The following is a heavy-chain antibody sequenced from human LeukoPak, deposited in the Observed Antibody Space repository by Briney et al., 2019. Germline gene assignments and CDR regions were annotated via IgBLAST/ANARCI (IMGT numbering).Heavy chain of an antibody. Sequence: SGTLSLTCAVSGGSISSNWWSWVRQPPGRGLEWIGEIYHGGSTNYNPSLKSRVTISVDKSKTQFSLKLTSVTAADTAVYYCAGLFEEGSYYFDYWGQGTLVTVS. V-gene: IGHV4-4*02. CDR2: IYHGGST. J-gene: IGHJ4*02. D-gene: IGHD3-3*01. CDR3: AGLFEEGSYYFDY. CDR1: GGSISSNW.